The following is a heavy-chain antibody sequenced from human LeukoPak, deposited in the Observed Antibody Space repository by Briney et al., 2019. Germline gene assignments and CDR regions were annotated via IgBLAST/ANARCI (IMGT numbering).Heavy chain of an antibody. D-gene: IGHD2-21*01. CDR2: INPDSGST. Sequence: ASVKVSCKAPGYTFTTYYMHWVRQAPGQGLEWMGIINPDSGSTNYAQNFQGRVTMTRDTSTSTVYMELSSLRSEDTAVYFCARDLQARVALYSPDFWGQGTLVTVSS. CDR3: ARDLQARVALYSPDF. CDR1: GYTFTTYY. V-gene: IGHV1-46*01. J-gene: IGHJ4*02.